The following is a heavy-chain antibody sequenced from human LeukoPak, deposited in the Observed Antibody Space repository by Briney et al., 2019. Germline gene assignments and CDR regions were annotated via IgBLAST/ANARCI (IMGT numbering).Heavy chain of an antibody. CDR2: IIPIFGTA. CDR3: ASTVRYFDWSNWFDP. J-gene: IGHJ5*02. CDR1: GGTFSSYA. Sequence: GASVKVSCKASGGTFSSYAISWVRQAPGQGLEWMGGIIPIFGTANYAQKFQGRVTITADESTSTAYMELSSLRSEDTAVYYCASTVRYFDWSNWFDPWGQGTLATVSS. V-gene: IGHV1-69*13. D-gene: IGHD3-9*01.